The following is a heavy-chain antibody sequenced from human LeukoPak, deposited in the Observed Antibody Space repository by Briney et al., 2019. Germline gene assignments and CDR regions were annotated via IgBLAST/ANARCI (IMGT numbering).Heavy chain of an antibody. J-gene: IGHJ4*02. CDR1: GYTFIENY. V-gene: IGHV1-2*02. CDR3: ARGKSGYSP. D-gene: IGHD3-3*01. Sequence: ASVKVSCKVSGYTFIENYIHWVRQAPGQGLEWMGLINPHTGAANYSQMFQGRVTMTRDTSISTAYMHLTRLKFDDTAVYYCARGKSGYSPWGQGTPVTVSS. CDR2: INPHTGAA.